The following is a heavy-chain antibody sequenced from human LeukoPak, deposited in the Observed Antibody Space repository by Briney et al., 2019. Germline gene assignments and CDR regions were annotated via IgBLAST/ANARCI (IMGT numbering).Heavy chain of an antibody. D-gene: IGHD3-22*01. J-gene: IGHJ6*02. V-gene: IGHV4-31*03. CDR3: ARDRAYYDSSGYYYSPDYYGMDV. CDR1: GGSISSGGYY. Sequence: SQTLSLTCTVSGGSISSGGYYWSWIRQHPGKGLEWIGYIYYSGGTYYNPSLKSRVTISVDTSKNQFSLKLSSVTAADTAVYYCARDRAYYDSSGYYYSPDYYGMDVWGQGTTVTVSS. CDR2: IYYSGGT.